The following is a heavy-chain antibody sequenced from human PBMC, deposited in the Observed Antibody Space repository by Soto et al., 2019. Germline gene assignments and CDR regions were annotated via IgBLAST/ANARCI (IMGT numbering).Heavy chain of an antibody. CDR2: IKRKTNGGTT. CDR3: TTNHTLTSPL. CDR1: GFTFTNAL. V-gene: IGHV3-15*01. D-gene: IGHD4-4*01. J-gene: IGHJ4*02. Sequence: SLRVSSAASGFTFTNALMNWVRQAPGKGLEWVGRIKRKTNGGTTDYATPVKGRFTISRDDSKNILYLQMNSLKTEDTAVYYCTTNHTLTSPLWGKETLVTVSS.